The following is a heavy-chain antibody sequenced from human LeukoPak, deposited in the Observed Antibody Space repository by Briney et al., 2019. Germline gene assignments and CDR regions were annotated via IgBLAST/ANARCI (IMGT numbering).Heavy chain of an antibody. V-gene: IGHV4-39*07. CDR3: AGKSDRAGVDY. Sequence: SETLSLTCTVSGGSISSSNYYWGWIRQSPGKWLEWIASIFYSGSTYYNPSLKSRLTISIDTSTKQFSLKLRSVTAADTAVYYCAGKSDRAGVDYWGQGTLVTVSS. CDR1: GGSISSSNYY. CDR2: IFYSGST. J-gene: IGHJ4*02. D-gene: IGHD1-14*01.